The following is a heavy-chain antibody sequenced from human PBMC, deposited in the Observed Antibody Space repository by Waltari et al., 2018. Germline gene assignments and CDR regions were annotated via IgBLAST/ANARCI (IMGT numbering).Heavy chain of an antibody. J-gene: IGHJ3*01. Sequence: QVQLTQSGAEVKKPGASVKVSCATSEDTSPAYWIHWLRQAPGHGPEGRGRESPRTGGANYAQQFQGSVAMTWDTSKRTAYMEVGRLTSGDMAKYFCVLGMTPTNQDVFGFWGQGTMVTVSS. CDR3: VLGMTPTNQDVFGF. D-gene: IGHD1-26*01. CDR1: EDTSPAYW. CDR2: ESPRTGGA. V-gene: IGHV1-2*06.